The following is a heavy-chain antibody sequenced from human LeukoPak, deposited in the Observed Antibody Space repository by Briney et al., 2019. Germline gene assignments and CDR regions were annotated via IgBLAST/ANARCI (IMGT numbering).Heavy chain of an antibody. CDR3: ARIRYYDRRGKYYFDY. V-gene: IGHV1-46*01. J-gene: IGHJ4*02. CDR1: GYTFTSYY. D-gene: IGHD3-22*01. CDR2: INPSGGST. Sequence: ASVKVSCKASGYTFTSYYMHWVRQAPGQGLEWMGIINPSGGSTSYAQKFQGRVTMTRDMSTSTVYMELSSLRSEDTAVYYCARIRYYDRRGKYYFDYWGQGTLVTVSS.